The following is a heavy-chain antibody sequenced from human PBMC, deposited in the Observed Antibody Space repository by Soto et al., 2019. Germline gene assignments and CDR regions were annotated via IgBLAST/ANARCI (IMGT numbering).Heavy chain of an antibody. D-gene: IGHD2-21*02. Sequence: GGSLRLSCAASGFTLSSYSMNWVRQAPGKGLEWVSSISSSSSYIYYADSVKGRFTISRDNAKNSLYLQMNSLRAEDTAVYYCARGAHIVVVTAAAFDYWGQGTLVTVSS. CDR1: GFTLSSYS. J-gene: IGHJ4*02. CDR3: ARGAHIVVVTAAAFDY. CDR2: ISSSSSYI. V-gene: IGHV3-21*01.